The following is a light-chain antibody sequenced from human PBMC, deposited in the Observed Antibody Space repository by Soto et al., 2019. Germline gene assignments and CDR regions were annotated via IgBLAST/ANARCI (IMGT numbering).Light chain of an antibody. V-gene: IGKV3-11*01. Sequence: TQSPSTLSASVGDRVTIACRASQSISRWLAWYQQKPGQAPRLLIYDASYRAPGIPARFSGSGSGTDFTLTISSLQPEDFAVYYCQQRSNWPYTFGQGTKLDIK. J-gene: IGKJ2*01. CDR2: DAS. CDR1: QSISRW. CDR3: QQRSNWPYT.